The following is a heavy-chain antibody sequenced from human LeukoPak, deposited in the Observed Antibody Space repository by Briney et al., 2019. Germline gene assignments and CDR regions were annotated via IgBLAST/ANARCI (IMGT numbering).Heavy chain of an antibody. CDR1: GFTFSSYG. D-gene: IGHD2-2*01. V-gene: IGHV3-30*03. CDR2: ISYDGSNK. Sequence: GGSLRLSCAASGFTFSSYGMHWVRQAPGKGLEWVAVISYDGSNKYYADSVKGRFTISRDNSKNTLYLQMNSLRAEDTAVYYCGVVPAPPPYYYYGLDVWGQGTTVTVSS. J-gene: IGHJ6*02. CDR3: GVVPAPPPYYYYGLDV.